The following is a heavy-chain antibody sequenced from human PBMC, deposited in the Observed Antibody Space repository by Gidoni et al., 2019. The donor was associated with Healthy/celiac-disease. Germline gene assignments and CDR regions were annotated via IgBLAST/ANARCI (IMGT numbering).Heavy chain of an antibody. D-gene: IGHD5-12*01. J-gene: IGHJ6*02. V-gene: IGHV5-51*01. CDR1: GYSFTSYW. Sequence: EVQLVQSGAEVKKPGESLKICCKGSGYSFTSYWIGWVRQMPGKGLEWMGIIYPGDSDTRYSPSFQGQVTISADKSISTAYLQWSSLKASDTAMYYCARLGGDGYNYPYYYGMDVWGQGTTVTVSS. CDR3: ARLGGDGYNYPYYYGMDV. CDR2: IYPGDSDT.